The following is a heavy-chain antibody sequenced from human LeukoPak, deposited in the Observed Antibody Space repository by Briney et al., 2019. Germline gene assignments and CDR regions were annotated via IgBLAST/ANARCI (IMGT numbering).Heavy chain of an antibody. CDR1: GGSISSGGYH. Sequence: SQTLSLTCTVSGGSISSGGYHWSWIRQHPGKGLEWIGYIYYSGSTYYNPSLKSRVTISVDTSKNQFSLKLSSVTAADTAVYYCARVLLGYCSGGSCYSPYFDYWGQGTLVTVSS. V-gene: IGHV4-31*03. D-gene: IGHD2-15*01. J-gene: IGHJ4*02. CDR3: ARVLLGYCSGGSCYSPYFDY. CDR2: IYYSGST.